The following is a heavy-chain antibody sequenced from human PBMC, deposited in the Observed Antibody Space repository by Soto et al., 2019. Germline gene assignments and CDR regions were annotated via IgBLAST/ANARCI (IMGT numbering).Heavy chain of an antibody. J-gene: IGHJ3*02. CDR3: AKGTFIIDSDDAFDI. CDR1: GFTFSSYA. Sequence: GGSLRLSCAAPGFTFSSYAMSWVPQAPGKGLEWVSAISGSGGSTYYADSVKGRFTISRDNSKNTLYLQMNSLRAEDTAVYYCAKGTFIIDSDDAFDIWGQGTMVTVSS. D-gene: IGHD3-10*01. CDR2: ISGSGGST. V-gene: IGHV3-23*01.